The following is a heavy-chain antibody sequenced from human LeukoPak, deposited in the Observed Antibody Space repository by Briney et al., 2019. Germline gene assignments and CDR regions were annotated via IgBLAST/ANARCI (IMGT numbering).Heavy chain of an antibody. CDR1: GFTFSSYW. CDR2: ISSSSSYI. CDR3: ARLGQVITDPFDY. Sequence: GGSLRLSCAASGFTFSSYWMSWVRQAPGKGLEWVSSISSSSSYIYYADSVKGRFTISRDNAKNSLYLQMNSLRAEDTAVYYCARLGQVITDPFDYWGQGTLVTVSS. D-gene: IGHD4-11*01. V-gene: IGHV3-21*01. J-gene: IGHJ4*02.